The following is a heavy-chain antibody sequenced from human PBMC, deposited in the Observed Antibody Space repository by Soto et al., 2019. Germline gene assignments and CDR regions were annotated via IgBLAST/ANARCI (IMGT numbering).Heavy chain of an antibody. J-gene: IGHJ4*02. V-gene: IGHV3-23*01. Sequence: EVQLLESGGGLVQPGGSLRLSCAASGFTFSSYAMSWVRQAPGKGLEWVSAISGSGGSTYYADSAKGRFTISRDNSKNTLYLQMNGLRAEDTAVYYCAKVLRSGPILNFDYWGQGTLVTVSS. CDR1: GFTFSSYA. CDR3: AKVLRSGPILNFDY. CDR2: ISGSGGST. D-gene: IGHD3-10*01.